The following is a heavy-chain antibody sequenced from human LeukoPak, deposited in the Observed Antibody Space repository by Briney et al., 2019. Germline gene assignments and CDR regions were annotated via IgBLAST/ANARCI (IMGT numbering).Heavy chain of an antibody. J-gene: IGHJ5*02. CDR3: ARDARRRYCSSSSCYWGWLDP. CDR1: GGTFSSYA. CDR2: IIPIFGTA. D-gene: IGHD2-2*01. Sequence: SVKVSCKASGGTFSSYAISWVRQAPGQGLEWMGGIIPIFGTANYAQKFQDRVTITADESTSTAYMELSSLRFDDTAVYYCARDARRRYCSSSSCYWGWLDPWGQGTLVTISS. V-gene: IGHV1-69*13.